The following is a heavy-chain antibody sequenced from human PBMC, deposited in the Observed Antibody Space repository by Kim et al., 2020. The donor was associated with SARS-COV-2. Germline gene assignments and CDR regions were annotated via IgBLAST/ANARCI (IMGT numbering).Heavy chain of an antibody. CDR3: AKDSGP. Sequence: WNSAHIGYADSVKGRFTISRDNAKSSLYLQMNSLRTEDTAFYYCAKDSGPWGQGTLVTVSS. J-gene: IGHJ5*02. CDR2: WNSAHI. V-gene: IGHV3-9*01.